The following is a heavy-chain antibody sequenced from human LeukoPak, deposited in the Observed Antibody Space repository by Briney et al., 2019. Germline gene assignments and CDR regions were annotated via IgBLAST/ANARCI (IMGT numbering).Heavy chain of an antibody. D-gene: IGHD3-22*01. Sequence: ASVKVSCKASGYTFTSYYMHWVRQAPGQGLEWMGWINPNSGGTNYAQKFQGRVTMTRDTSISTAYMELSRLRSDDTAVYYCARESITMIVVIDYWGQGTLVTVSS. J-gene: IGHJ4*02. CDR3: ARESITMIVVIDY. CDR1: GYTFTSYY. V-gene: IGHV1-2*02. CDR2: INPNSGGT.